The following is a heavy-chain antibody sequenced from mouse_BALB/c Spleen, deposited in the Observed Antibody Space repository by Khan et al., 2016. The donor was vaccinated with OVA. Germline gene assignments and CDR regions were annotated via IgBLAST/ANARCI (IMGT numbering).Heavy chain of an antibody. J-gene: IGHJ3*01. Sequence: EVQLQQSGPELVKSGASVKIPCKASGYTFTDYNMDWVKESHGQSLEWIGDINPTNGGTIYNQKFKGKATLNVDKSSNTVYMGRRILTSEDTAFYYISRLGDGSFGYWGQGTLVTVSA. D-gene: IGHD1-1*01. CDR2: INPTNGGT. CDR3: SRLGDGSFGY. V-gene: IGHV1-18*01. CDR1: GYTFTDYN.